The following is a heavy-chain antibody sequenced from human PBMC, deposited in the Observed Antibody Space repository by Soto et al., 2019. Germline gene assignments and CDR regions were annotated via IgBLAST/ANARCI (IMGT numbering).Heavy chain of an antibody. J-gene: IGHJ4*02. Sequence: GESLKISCMRSVYSFTSYWSGSRRQMLGKGLEWMGIIYPGDSDTRYSPSFQGQVTISADKSISTAYLQWSSLKAWDTAMYYCARHPGEYCTNGVCYKCFDDWGQGSPVT. CDR1: VYSFTSYW. D-gene: IGHD2-8*01. CDR3: ARHPGEYCTNGVCYKCFDD. CDR2: IYPGDSDT. V-gene: IGHV5-51*01.